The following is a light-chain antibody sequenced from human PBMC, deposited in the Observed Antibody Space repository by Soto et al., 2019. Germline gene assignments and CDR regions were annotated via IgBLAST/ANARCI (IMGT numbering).Light chain of an antibody. CDR2: GAS. CDR3: QQYHKWPLT. CDR1: QSVGNN. J-gene: IGKJ4*01. Sequence: EIVLTHSPDTLSLSPGERATLSCRASQSVGNNYLAWYQQRPGQAPRLVIYGASNRATGIPDRFSGSGSGTEFFLTISSLQSEDFAVYYCQQYHKWPLTFGGGTKVDI. V-gene: IGKV3D-15*01.